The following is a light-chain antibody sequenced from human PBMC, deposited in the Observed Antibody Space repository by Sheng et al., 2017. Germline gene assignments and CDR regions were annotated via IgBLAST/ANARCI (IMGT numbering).Light chain of an antibody. CDR3: QVWDSSDHQV. V-gene: IGLV3-21*03. CDR2: DDS. J-gene: IGLJ3*02. Sequence: SYVLTQSPSVSVAPGKTARITCGANNIGSKGVHWYQQKPGQAPVLVVYDDSDRPSGIPERFSGSNSGNTAILTISRVEAGDEADYYCQVWDSSDHQVFGGGTKLTVL. CDR1: NIGSKG.